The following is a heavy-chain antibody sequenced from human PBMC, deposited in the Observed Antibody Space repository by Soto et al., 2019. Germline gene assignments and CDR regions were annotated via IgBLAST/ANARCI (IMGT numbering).Heavy chain of an antibody. CDR2: ILPIFGTA. CDR1: GGTFSTDA. J-gene: IGHJ3*02. V-gene: IGHV1-69*12. Sequence: QVQLVQSGAEVKKPGSSVKVSCKASGGTFSTDAINWVRQAPGQGPEWMGGILPIFGTADYAQKFQGSVTIPADVSTTTAYMELSSLRSEDTAVYYCARGHDYGGNSDAFDIWGQGTMVTVSS. D-gene: IGHD2-21*02. CDR3: ARGHDYGGNSDAFDI.